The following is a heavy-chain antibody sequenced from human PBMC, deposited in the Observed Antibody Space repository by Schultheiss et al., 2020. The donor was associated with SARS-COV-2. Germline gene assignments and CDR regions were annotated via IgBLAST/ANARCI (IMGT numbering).Heavy chain of an antibody. J-gene: IGHJ4*02. CDR1: GFTFSSYA. Sequence: GGSLRLSCAASGFTFSSYAMSWVRQAPGKGLVWVSRINSDGSSTNYADSVKGRFTISRDNAKNTLYLQMNSLRAEDTAVYYCARAGLVSSSFDYWGQGALVTVSS. V-gene: IGHV3-74*01. CDR2: INSDGSST. CDR3: ARAGLVSSSFDY. D-gene: IGHD3/OR15-3a*01.